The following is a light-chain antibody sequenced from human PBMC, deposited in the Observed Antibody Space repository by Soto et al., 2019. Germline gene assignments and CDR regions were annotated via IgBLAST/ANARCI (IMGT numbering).Light chain of an antibody. CDR3: QYYGRSPLT. Sequence: PGERVTLSCRASQSVSSSYLTWYQQKPGQAPRPLMYSASSRATGIPDRFSGSGSGTDFTLTISRLEPEDFAVYYCQYYGRSPLTLGGGTKVDIK. CDR2: SAS. CDR1: QSVSSSY. J-gene: IGKJ4*01. V-gene: IGKV3-20*01.